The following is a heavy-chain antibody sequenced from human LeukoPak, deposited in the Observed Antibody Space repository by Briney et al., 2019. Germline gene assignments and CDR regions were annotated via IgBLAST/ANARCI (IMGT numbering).Heavy chain of an antibody. D-gene: IGHD6-13*01. CDR2: INPSGGST. CDR3: ARARGIAADGIGGAWFDP. J-gene: IGHJ5*02. CDR1: GYTFTSYY. V-gene: IGHV1-46*01. Sequence: ASVKVSCKASGYTFTSYYMHWVRQAPGQGLEWMGIINPSGGSTSYAQKFQGRVTMTRDMSTSTAYMELSSLRSEDMAVYYCARARGIAADGIGGAWFDPWGQGTLVTVSS.